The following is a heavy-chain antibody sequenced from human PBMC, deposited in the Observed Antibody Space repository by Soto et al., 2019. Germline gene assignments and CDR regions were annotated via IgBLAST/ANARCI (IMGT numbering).Heavy chain of an antibody. Sequence: ASVKVSCKVSGYTLTELSMHWVRQAPGKGLEWMGGFDPEDGETIYAQKFQGRVTMTEDTSTDTAYLELSSLRSEDTAMYYCATGGSSGWYAKPIDYWGQGTLVTVSS. J-gene: IGHJ4*02. CDR1: GYTLTELS. CDR3: ATGGSSGWYAKPIDY. D-gene: IGHD6-19*01. V-gene: IGHV1-24*01. CDR2: FDPEDGET.